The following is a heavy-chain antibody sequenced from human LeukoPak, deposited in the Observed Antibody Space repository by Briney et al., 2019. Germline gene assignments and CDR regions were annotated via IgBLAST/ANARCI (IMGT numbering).Heavy chain of an antibody. CDR2: IYHSGST. CDR1: GFTLSSYS. V-gene: IGHV4-38-2*01. D-gene: IGHD4-17*01. Sequence: GSLRLSCATSGFTLSSYSMNWLRQPPGKGLEWIGSIYHSGSTFYNPSLKSRVTISLDTSKNQFSLKLSSVTAADTAVYFCARGTYGYYMDVWGKGTTVTVSS. CDR3: ARGTYGYYMDV. J-gene: IGHJ6*03.